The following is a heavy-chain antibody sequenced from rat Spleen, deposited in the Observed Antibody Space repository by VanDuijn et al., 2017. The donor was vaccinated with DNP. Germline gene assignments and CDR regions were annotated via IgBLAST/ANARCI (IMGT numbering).Heavy chain of an antibody. CDR1: GFSLTSYT. CDR3: NRNDFGQPGVS. V-gene: IGHV2-6*01. Sequence: QVQLKESGPGLVQPSQTLSLTCTVSGFSLTSYTVSWVRQPPGKGLEWIASMSSGGSTFYNSAIISRLSISRDTSKSQVFLKMNSLQTEDTGIYYCNRNDFGQPGVSWGQGVMVTVSS. J-gene: IGHJ2*01. CDR2: MSSGGST. D-gene: IGHD4-4*01.